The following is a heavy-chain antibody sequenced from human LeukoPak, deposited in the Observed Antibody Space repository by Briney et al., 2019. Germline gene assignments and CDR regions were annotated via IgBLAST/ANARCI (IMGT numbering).Heavy chain of an antibody. V-gene: IGHV1-69*06. CDR1: GGTFSSYA. D-gene: IGHD6-6*01. CDR2: IIPIFGTA. J-gene: IGHJ6*03. Sequence: SVKVSCKASGGTFSSYAISWVRQAPGQGLEWMGGIIPIFGTANYAQKSQGRVTITADKSTSTAYMELSSLRSEDTAVYYCAHSSSANYYYYYYMDVWGKGTTVTVSS. CDR3: AHSSSANYYYYYYMDV.